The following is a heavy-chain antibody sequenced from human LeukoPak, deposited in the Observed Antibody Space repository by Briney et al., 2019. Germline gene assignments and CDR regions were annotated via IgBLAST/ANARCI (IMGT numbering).Heavy chain of an antibody. CDR3: ARGALDFDY. CDR1: GLTFSSYS. Sequence: PGGSLRLSCAASGLTFSSYSMNWVRQAPGKGLEWVSYISSSSSTIYYADSVKGRFTISRDNAKNSLYLHMNSLKDEDTAVYYCARGALDFDYWGQGTLVTVSS. J-gene: IGHJ4*02. CDR2: ISSSSSTI. V-gene: IGHV3-48*02.